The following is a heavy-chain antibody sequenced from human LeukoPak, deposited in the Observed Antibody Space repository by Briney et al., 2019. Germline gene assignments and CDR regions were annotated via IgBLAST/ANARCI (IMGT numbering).Heavy chain of an antibody. V-gene: IGHV3-11*01. CDR3: ARSEGDSYYYGSGRAFMDA. J-gene: IGHJ6*03. CDR1: GFSFSDYY. CDR2: ITSSGSTI. D-gene: IGHD3-10*01. Sequence: TGGSLRLSCAASGFSFSDYYMHWIRQAPGKGLEWLSYITSSGSTIYYADSVKGRFNISRDNLKNSLYLQMNSLRAEDTAVYYCARSEGDSYYYGSGRAFMDAWGKGTTVTVSS.